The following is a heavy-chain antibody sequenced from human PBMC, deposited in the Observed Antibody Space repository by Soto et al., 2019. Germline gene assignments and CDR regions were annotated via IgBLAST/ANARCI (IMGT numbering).Heavy chain of an antibody. D-gene: IGHD1-1*01. J-gene: IGHJ3*02. Sequence: SETLSLTCTVSGGSISSGGYYWSWIRQHPGKGLEWIGYIYYSGSTYYNPSLKIRVTISVDTSKNQFSLKLSTVTAADTAVYYCASKRLEHVTFDIWGQGTMVTVSS. CDR3: ASKRLEHVTFDI. CDR2: IYYSGST. CDR1: GGSISSGGYY. V-gene: IGHV4-31*03.